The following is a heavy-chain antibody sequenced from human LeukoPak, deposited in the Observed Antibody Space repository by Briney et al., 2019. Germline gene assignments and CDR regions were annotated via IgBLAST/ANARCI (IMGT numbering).Heavy chain of an antibody. CDR3: ARSGRGTYYYFDV. J-gene: IGHJ4*02. Sequence: ASVTVSCMASNYMFTRYGMSWVRQAPGQGPEWVGWISGSTGNTNYAQKFQGRVTMTTDTSTSTTYMELRSLRFDDTAIYYCARSGRGTYYYFDVWGQGTLVSVSS. D-gene: IGHD1-26*01. CDR2: ISGSTGNT. CDR1: NYMFTRYG. V-gene: IGHV1-18*01.